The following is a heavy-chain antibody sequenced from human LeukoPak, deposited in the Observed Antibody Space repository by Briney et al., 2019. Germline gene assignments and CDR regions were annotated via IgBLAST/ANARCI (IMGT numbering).Heavy chain of an antibody. J-gene: IGHJ6*02. CDR3: ASEGYLKYYYYYGMDV. CDR2: ISSSSSTI. V-gene: IGHV3-48*04. CDR1: GFTFSSYS. D-gene: IGHD3-16*02. Sequence: PGGSLRLSCAASGFTFSSYSMNWVRQAPGKGLEWVSYISSSSSTIYYADSVKGRFTISRDNAKNSLYLQMNSLRAEDTAVYYCASEGYLKYYYYYGMDVWGQGTTVTVSS.